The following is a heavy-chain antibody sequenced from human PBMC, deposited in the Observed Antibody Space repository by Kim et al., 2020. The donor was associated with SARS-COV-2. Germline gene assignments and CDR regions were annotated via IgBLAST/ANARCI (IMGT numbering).Heavy chain of an antibody. D-gene: IGHD5-12*01. CDR2: A. Sequence: ANYAQKFQGRVTITADKSTSTAYMELSSLRSEDTAVYYCARGGYGDYFDYWGQGTLVTVSS. J-gene: IGHJ4*02. V-gene: IGHV1-69*04. CDR3: ARGGYGDYFDY.